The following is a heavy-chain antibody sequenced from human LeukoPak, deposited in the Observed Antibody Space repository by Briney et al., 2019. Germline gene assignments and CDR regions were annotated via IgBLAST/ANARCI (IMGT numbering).Heavy chain of an antibody. CDR2: ISGSGGST. CDR3: AKVAKYCSSTSCLKGFDY. V-gene: IGHV3-23*01. J-gene: IGHJ4*02. Sequence: GGSLRLSCAASGFTFSSYAMSWVRQAPGKGLEWVSAISGSGGSTYYADSVKGRFTTSRDNSKNTLYLQMNSLRAEDTAVYYCAKVAKYCSSTSCLKGFDYWGQGTLVTVSS. D-gene: IGHD2-2*01. CDR1: GFTFSSYA.